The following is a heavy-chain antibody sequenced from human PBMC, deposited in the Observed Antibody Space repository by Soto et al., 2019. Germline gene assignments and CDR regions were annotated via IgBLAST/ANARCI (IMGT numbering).Heavy chain of an antibody. CDR2: IYYSGST. CDR1: GGSISSYY. D-gene: IGHD3-3*01. V-gene: IGHV4-59*01. J-gene: IGHJ5*02. CDR3: ARAWVLYYDLWSGYPNWFDP. Sequence: PSETLSLTCTVSGGSISSYYWSWIQQPPGKGLEWIGYIYYSGSTNYNPSLKSRVTISVDTSKNQFSLKLSSVTAADTAVYYCARAWVLYYDLWSGYPNWFDPWGQGTLVTVSS.